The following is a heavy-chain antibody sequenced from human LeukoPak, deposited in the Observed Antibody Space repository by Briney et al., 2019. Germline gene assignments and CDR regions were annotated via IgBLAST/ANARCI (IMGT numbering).Heavy chain of an antibody. V-gene: IGHV1-69*13. CDR3: ARDERVATAFFDY. Sequence: ASVKVSCKASGGTFSSYAISWVRQAPGQGLEWMGGIIPIFGTANYAQKFQGRVTITADESTSTPYMELSSLRSEDTAVYYCARDERVATAFFDYWGQGTLVTVSS. CDR1: GGTFSSYA. J-gene: IGHJ4*02. CDR2: IIPIFGTA. D-gene: IGHD5-12*01.